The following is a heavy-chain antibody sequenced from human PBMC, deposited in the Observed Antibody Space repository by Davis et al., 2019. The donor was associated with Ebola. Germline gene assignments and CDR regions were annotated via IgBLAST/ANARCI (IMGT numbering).Heavy chain of an antibody. CDR2: ISGSAGNTYNAIYT. D-gene: IGHD2-21*02. J-gene: IGHJ6*04. CDR3: VGAYCAGDCYSTHYYYYYGMDV. Sequence: GESLKISCAASGFTFSNYAMSWVRQAPGKGLEWVSAISGSAGNTYNAIYTYYAASVKGRFTISRDNSKNTLYLQMNSLRAEDTAVYYCVGAYCAGDCYSTHYYYYYGMDVWGTGTTVTVSS. CDR1: GFTFSNYA. V-gene: IGHV3-23*01.